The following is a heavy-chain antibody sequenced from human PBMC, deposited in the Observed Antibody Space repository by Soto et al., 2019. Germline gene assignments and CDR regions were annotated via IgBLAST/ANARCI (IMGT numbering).Heavy chain of an antibody. CDR1: GFSFGSYA. CDR2: ISGSDGKT. D-gene: IGHD3-10*01. V-gene: IGHV3-23*01. Sequence: GGSLRLSCAASGFSFGSYALSWVRQAPGKGLEWVSTISGSDGKTFYADSVKGRFSISRDTSQNTLYLQMNSLRADDTAIYYCARWSYLNYWGQGTRVTVSS. J-gene: IGHJ4*02. CDR3: ARWSYLNY.